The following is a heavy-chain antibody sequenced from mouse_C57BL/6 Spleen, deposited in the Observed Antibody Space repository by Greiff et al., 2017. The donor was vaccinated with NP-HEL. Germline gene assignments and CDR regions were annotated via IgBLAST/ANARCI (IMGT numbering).Heavy chain of an antibody. Sequence: EVKVEESGEGLVKPGGSLKLSCAASGFTFSSYAMSWVRQTPEKRLEWVAYISSGGDYIYYADTVKGRFTISRDNARNTLYLQMSSLKSEDTAMYYCTRVNYYGSVDDWGKGTTLTVSS. J-gene: IGHJ2*01. D-gene: IGHD1-1*01. CDR3: TRVNYYGSVDD. V-gene: IGHV5-9-1*02. CDR2: ISSGGDYI. CDR1: GFTFSSYA.